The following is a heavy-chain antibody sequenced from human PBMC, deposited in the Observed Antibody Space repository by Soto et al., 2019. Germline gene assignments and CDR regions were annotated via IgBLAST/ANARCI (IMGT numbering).Heavy chain of an antibody. CDR1: GFTFSSYS. CDR3: AKGYCGGDCESRGANFDY. CDR2: ISYDGSNK. J-gene: IGHJ4*02. V-gene: IGHV3-30*18. D-gene: IGHD2-21*02. Sequence: QVQLVESGGGVVQPGRSLRLSCAASGFTFSSYSIHWVRQAPGKGLEWVAVISYDGSNKYYGDSVKGRFTISRDNSKNTVSLQMNSLRTEDTALYYCAKGYCGGDCESRGANFDYWAGEPWSASPQ.